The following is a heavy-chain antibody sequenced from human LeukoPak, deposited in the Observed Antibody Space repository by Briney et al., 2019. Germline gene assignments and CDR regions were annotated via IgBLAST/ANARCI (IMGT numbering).Heavy chain of an antibody. V-gene: IGHV3-64D*06. CDR2: VSSNGGST. J-gene: IGHJ3*02. CDR3: VKPFYDILTGGADDFGI. D-gene: IGHD3-9*01. Sequence: GGSLRLSCAASGFTFSGYAMHWVRQAPGKGLEHVSVVSSNGGSTYYPDSVKGRVTISRDNSKNTVYLQMTSLRAEDTAVYYCVKPFYDILTGGADDFGIWGQGTMVTVSS. CDR1: GFTFSGYA.